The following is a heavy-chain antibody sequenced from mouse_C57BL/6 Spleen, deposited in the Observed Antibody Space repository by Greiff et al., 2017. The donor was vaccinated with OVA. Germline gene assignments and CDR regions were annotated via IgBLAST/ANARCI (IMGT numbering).Heavy chain of an antibody. CDR2: INPNNGGT. CDR3: AREGYYGSRYWYCDV. Sequence: EVQLQQSGPELVKPGASVKISCKASGYTFTDYYMNWVKQSHGKSLEWIGDINPNNGGTSYNQKFKGKATLTVDKSSSTAYMELRSLTSEDSAVYYCAREGYYGSRYWYCDVWGTGTTVTVSS. V-gene: IGHV1-26*01. D-gene: IGHD1-1*01. J-gene: IGHJ1*03. CDR1: GYTFTDYY.